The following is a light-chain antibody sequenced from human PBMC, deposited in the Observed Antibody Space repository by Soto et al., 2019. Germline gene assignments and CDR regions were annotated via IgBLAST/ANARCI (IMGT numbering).Light chain of an antibody. V-gene: IGKV3-20*01. CDR1: ESLTRGS. CDR2: GAS. J-gene: IGKJ1*01. CDR3: QQYARSPWT. Sequence: DIVLTQSPGTLSLSPGERATLSCRASESLTRGSLAWYQQKPGQNPRLLIHGASSRATGIPDRFSGSGSGTDFTLTISRLEPEDFAVYWCQQYARSPWTFGQGTKVGIK.